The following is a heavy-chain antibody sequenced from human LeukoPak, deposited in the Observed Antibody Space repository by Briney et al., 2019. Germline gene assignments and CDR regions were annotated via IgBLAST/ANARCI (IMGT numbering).Heavy chain of an antibody. CDR3: ARDSTSSSSWYDYYYGMDV. CDR1: GGSISSYY. Sequence: KPSETLSLTCTVSGGSISSYYWSWIRQPAGKGLEWIGRIYTSGSTNYNPSLKSRVTMSVDTSENQFSLKLSSVTAADTAVYYCARDSTSSSSWYDYYYGMDVWGQGTTVTVSS. J-gene: IGHJ6*02. CDR2: IYTSGST. D-gene: IGHD6-13*01. V-gene: IGHV4-4*07.